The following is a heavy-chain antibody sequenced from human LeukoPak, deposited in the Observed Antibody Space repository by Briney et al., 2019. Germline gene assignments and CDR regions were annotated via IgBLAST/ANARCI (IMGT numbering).Heavy chain of an antibody. V-gene: IGHV1-18*01. J-gene: IGHJ4*02. CDR1: GGTFSSYA. CDR2: ISVHNGNI. CDR3: ARDYDYTVDY. Sequence: GASVKVSCKASGGTFSSYAISWVRQAPGQGLEWMGWISVHNGNINYAQKLQGRVTVTTDTSMRTAYMELRSLRSDDTAVYYCARDYDYTVDYWGQGTLVTVSS. D-gene: IGHD4-11*01.